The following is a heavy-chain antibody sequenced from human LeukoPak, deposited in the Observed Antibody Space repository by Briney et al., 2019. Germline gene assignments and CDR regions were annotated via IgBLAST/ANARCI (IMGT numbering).Heavy chain of an antibody. D-gene: IGHD3-9*01. CDR1: GFTFSSYA. CDR2: ISGTACNT. J-gene: IGHJ6*02. V-gene: IGHV3-23*01. Sequence: GGSLRLSCAASGFTFSSYAMSWVRQAPGKGLECVSTISGTACNTYYADSVKGRFTISRDNSKNTLYLQMNSLRAEDTAVYYWARVFDWFTYNYYYGMDVWGQGTTVTVSS. CDR3: ARVFDWFTYNYYYGMDV.